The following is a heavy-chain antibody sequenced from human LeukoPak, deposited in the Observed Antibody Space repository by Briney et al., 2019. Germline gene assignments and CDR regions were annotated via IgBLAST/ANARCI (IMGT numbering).Heavy chain of an antibody. CDR1: GYTFTSYG. Sequence: ASVKVSCKASGYTFTSYGISWVRQAPGEGLEGMGWISVYNGNTNYAQKLQGRGTMTTDTSTSTAYMELRSLRSDDTAVYYCARSRGDILSLYYYYYGMDVWGKGTTVTVSS. CDR2: ISVYNGNT. V-gene: IGHV1-18*04. D-gene: IGHD3-9*01. J-gene: IGHJ6*04. CDR3: ARSRGDILSLYYYYYGMDV.